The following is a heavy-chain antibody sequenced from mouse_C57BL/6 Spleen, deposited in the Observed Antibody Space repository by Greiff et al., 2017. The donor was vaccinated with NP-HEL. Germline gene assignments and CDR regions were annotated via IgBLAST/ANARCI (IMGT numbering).Heavy chain of an antibody. J-gene: IGHJ2*01. V-gene: IGHV5-6*02. CDR2: ISSGGSYT. CDR3: ARRGYDYDGDYFDY. D-gene: IGHD2-4*01. CDR1: GFTFSSYG. Sequence: EVMLVESGGDLVKPGGSLKLSCAASGFTFSSYGMSWVRQTPDKRLEWVATISSGGSYTYYPDSVKGRFTISRDNAKNTLYLQMSSLKSEDTAMYYCARRGYDYDGDYFDYWGQGTTLTVSS.